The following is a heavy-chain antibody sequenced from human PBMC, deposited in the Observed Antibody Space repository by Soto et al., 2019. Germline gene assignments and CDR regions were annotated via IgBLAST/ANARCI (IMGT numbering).Heavy chain of an antibody. Sequence: GGSLRLSCAASGFTFSSYAMHWVRQAPGKGLEWVAVISYDGSNKYYADSVKGRLTISRDNSKNTLYLQMNSLRAEDTTVYYCARDRSHYSSWYVDYYYGMDVWGQGTTVTVSS. CDR1: GFTFSSYA. V-gene: IGHV3-30-3*01. D-gene: IGHD6-13*01. CDR2: ISYDGSNK. CDR3: ARDRSHYSSWYVDYYYGMDV. J-gene: IGHJ6*02.